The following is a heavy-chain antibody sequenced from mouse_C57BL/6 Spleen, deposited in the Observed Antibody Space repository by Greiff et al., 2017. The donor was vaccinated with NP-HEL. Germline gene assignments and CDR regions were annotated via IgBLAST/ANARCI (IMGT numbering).Heavy chain of an antibody. V-gene: IGHV1-74*01. CDR1: GYTFTSYW. CDR2: IHPSDSDT. J-gene: IGHJ2*01. CDR3: AIGDLGDPLDY. Sequence: QVQLKESGAELVKPGASVKVSCKASGYTFTSYWMHWVKQRPGQGLEWIGRIHPSDSDTNYNQKFKGKATLTVDKSSSTAYMQLSSLTSEDSAVYYCAIGDLGDPLDYWGQGTTLTVSS. D-gene: IGHD3-3*01.